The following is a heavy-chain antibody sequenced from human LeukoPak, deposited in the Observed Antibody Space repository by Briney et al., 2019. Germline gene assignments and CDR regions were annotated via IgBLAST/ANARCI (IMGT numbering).Heavy chain of an antibody. CDR2: IRSNGDTA. CDR3: ARVSEDYSSGWYEEYFQY. D-gene: IGHD6-19*01. CDR1: GFTFSSIA. Sequence: SGGSLRLSCTASGFTFSSIALTWVRQAPGKGLEWVSTIRSNGDTAYNADAVKGRLTISRDNSKNTLNLQMTGLRAEDTAVYYCARVSEDYSSGWYEEYFQYWGQGTLVIVSS. J-gene: IGHJ1*01. V-gene: IGHV3-23*01.